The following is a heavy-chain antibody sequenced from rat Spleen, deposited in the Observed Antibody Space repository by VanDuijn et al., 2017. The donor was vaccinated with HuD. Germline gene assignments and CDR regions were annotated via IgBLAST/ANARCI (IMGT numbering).Heavy chain of an antibody. J-gene: IGHJ1*01. Sequence: EVQLVESGGGLVQPGRSLKLSCVASGFTFNNYWMTWIRQAPGKGLEWVATIFYDGSSTYYRDSVKGRFTISRDNAKSSLYLQMDSLRSEDTATYYCARQGYYDGSYRYYWYFDFWGPGTMVTVSS. V-gene: IGHV5-31*01. CDR2: IFYDGSST. CDR3: ARQGYYDGSYRYYWYFDF. CDR1: GFTFNNYW. D-gene: IGHD1-12*02.